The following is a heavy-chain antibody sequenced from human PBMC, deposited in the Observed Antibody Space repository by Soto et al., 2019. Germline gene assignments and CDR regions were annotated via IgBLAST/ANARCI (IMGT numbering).Heavy chain of an antibody. V-gene: IGHV1-18*01. Sequence: QVHLVQSGAEVKKPGASVKVSCKGSGYTFTSYGITWVRQAPGQGLEWMGWISAHNGNTDYAQKLQGRVTVTRDTSTSGAYMELRSMRADDTAVYYCARGRYGDYWGQGALVTVSS. J-gene: IGHJ4*02. D-gene: IGHD1-1*01. CDR3: ARGRYGDY. CDR1: GYTFTSYG. CDR2: ISAHNGNT.